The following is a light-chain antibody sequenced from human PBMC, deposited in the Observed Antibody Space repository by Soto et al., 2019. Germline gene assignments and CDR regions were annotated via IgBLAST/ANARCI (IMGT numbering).Light chain of an antibody. CDR1: QSLLHSNGYSY. CDR2: LAY. Sequence: IVMTQSPLSLPVTPGESASISCRSSQSLLHSNGYSYLDWYLQKPGQSPQLLISLAYYRASGGHDRFSGSGSGTDFTLKTSRVEADDVGLYYCMQALQTPPYTFGQGTKLEI. J-gene: IGKJ2*01. CDR3: MQALQTPPYT. V-gene: IGKV2-28*01.